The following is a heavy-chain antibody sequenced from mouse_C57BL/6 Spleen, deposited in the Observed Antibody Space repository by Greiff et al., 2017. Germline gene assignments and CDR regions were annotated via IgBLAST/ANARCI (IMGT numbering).Heavy chain of an antibody. V-gene: IGHV1-42*01. Sequence: VQLKQSGPELVKPGASVKISCKASGYSFTGYYMNWVKQSPEKSLEWIGEINPSTGGTTYNQKFKAKATLTVDKSSSTAYMQLKSLTSEDSAVYYCARGTVVSFDYWGQGTTLTVSS. CDR1: GYSFTGYY. J-gene: IGHJ2*01. D-gene: IGHD1-1*01. CDR3: ARGTVVSFDY. CDR2: INPSTGGT.